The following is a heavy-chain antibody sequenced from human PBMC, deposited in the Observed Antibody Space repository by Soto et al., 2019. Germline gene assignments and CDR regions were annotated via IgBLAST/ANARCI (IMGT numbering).Heavy chain of an antibody. CDR2: IYPGDSDT. J-gene: IGHJ4*02. Sequence: GEALKISCKGSVYSFTSYWSGWVRQMPGKGLEWMGIIYPGDSDTRYSPSFQGQVTISADKSISTAYLQWSSLKASDTAMYYCARQRTAITASDYWGQGTLVTVS. V-gene: IGHV5-51*01. CDR1: VYSFTSYW. CDR3: ARQRTAITASDY. D-gene: IGHD5-18*01.